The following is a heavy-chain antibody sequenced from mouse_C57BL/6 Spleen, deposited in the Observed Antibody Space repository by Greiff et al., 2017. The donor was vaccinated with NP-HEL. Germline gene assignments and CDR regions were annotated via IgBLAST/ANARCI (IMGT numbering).Heavy chain of an antibody. CDR1: GYTFTSYW. D-gene: IGHD1-1*01. CDR3: TRHYGSSLFDY. V-gene: IGHV1-5*01. Sequence: EVQLQQSGTVLARPGASVKMSCKTSGYTFTSYWMHWVKQRPGQGLEWIGAIYPGNSDTSYNQKFKGKAKLTAVTSASTAYMEISNLTNEDSAVYYCTRHYGSSLFDYWGQGTTLTVSS. CDR2: IYPGNSDT. J-gene: IGHJ2*01.